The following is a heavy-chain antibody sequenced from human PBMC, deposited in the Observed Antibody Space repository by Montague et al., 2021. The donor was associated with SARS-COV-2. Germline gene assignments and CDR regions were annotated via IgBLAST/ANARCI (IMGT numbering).Heavy chain of an antibody. J-gene: IGHJ4*02. Sequence: SLRLSCAASGFTFGTYAMRWVRQAPGKGLEWVSTVSSIGGSTFYADSVKGRFTVSRDNSKNTLYLQMNSLRAEDTAVYYCAKDLEQWLIGRDCFDYWGQGTLVTVSS. V-gene: IGHV3-23*01. CDR3: AKDLEQWLIGRDCFDY. CDR1: GFTFGTYA. D-gene: IGHD6-19*01. CDR2: VSSIGGST.